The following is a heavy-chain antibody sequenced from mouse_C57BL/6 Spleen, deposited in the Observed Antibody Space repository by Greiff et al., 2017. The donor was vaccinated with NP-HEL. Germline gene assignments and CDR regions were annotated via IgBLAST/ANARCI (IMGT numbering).Heavy chain of an antibody. CDR3: ASETAVVAYYFDY. CDR1: GYTFTSYW. D-gene: IGHD1-1*01. Sequence: VQLQQSGAELVKPGASVKMSCKASGYTFTSYWITWVKQRPGQGLEWIGDIYPGSGSTNYNEKFKSKATLTVDTSSSTAYMQLSSLTSGDSAVYYCASETAVVAYYFDYWGQGTTLTVSS. J-gene: IGHJ2*01. CDR2: IYPGSGST. V-gene: IGHV1-55*01.